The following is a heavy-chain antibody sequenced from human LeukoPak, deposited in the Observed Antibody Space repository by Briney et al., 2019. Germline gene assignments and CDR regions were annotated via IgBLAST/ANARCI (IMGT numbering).Heavy chain of an antibody. CDR2: INPNSGGT. Sequence: GASVKVSCKASGYTFTGYYMHWVRQAPGQGLEWMGWINPNSGGTNYAQKLQGRVTMTTDTSTSTAYMELRSLRSDDTAVYYCARAYSSGWYVLGYWGQGTLVTVSS. J-gene: IGHJ4*02. D-gene: IGHD6-19*01. CDR1: GYTFTGYY. CDR3: ARAYSSGWYVLGY. V-gene: IGHV1-2*02.